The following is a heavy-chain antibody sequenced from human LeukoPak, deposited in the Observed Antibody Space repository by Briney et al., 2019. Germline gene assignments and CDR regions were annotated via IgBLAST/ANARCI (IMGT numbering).Heavy chain of an antibody. CDR3: AKEYSGYDFDY. CDR2: TSGSGGNT. Sequence: PGGSLRLSCAASGFTLRSYDMSWVRQAPGKGLEWVAATSGSGGNTYYADSVKGRFTISRDNSKNMLYLQMNSLRAEATGVYYCAKEYSGYDFDYWGQGTLVTVSS. V-gene: IGHV3-23*01. CDR1: GFTLRSYD. J-gene: IGHJ4*02. D-gene: IGHD5-12*01.